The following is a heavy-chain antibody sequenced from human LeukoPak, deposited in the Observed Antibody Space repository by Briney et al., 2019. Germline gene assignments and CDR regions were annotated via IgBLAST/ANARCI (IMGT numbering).Heavy chain of an antibody. J-gene: IGHJ3*02. CDR2: IYYSGST. D-gene: IGHD3-22*01. V-gene: IGHV4-59*01. CDR3: ARAPRKGEDSSGYYYQAGGGAFDI. CDR1: GGSISSYY. Sequence: PSETLSLTCTVSGGSISSYYWSWLRQPPGKGLEWIGYIYYSGSTNYNPSLKSRVTISVDTSKNQFSLKLSSVTAADTAVYYCARAPRKGEDSSGYYYQAGGGAFDIWGQGTMVTVSS.